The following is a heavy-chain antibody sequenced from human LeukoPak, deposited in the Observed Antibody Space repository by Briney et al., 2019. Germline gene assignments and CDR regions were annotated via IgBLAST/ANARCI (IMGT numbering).Heavy chain of an antibody. Sequence: ASVKVSCKASGYTFTSYDINWVRQATGQGLEWMGWMNPNSGNTGYAQKFQGRVTMTRNTSISTAYMELSSLRSEDTAVYYCARGRRYSGYDYYYYCYYMDVWGKGTTVTVSS. D-gene: IGHD5-12*01. CDR1: GYTFTSYD. CDR2: MNPNSGNT. J-gene: IGHJ6*03. CDR3: ARGRRYSGYDYYYYCYYMDV. V-gene: IGHV1-8*01.